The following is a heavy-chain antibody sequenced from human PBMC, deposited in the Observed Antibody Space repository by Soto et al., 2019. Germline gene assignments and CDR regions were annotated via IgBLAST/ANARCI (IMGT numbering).Heavy chain of an antibody. CDR1: GFTFSNYA. J-gene: IGHJ4*02. CDR2: ISSNGGST. CDR3: ARDSNSVADY. Sequence: GWSLRLSCAASGFTFSNYAMHWVRQAPGKGLEYVSCISSNGGSTYYANSVKGRFTISRDNSKNTLYLQMGSLRAEDMAVYYCARDSNSVADYWGQGTLVTVSS. V-gene: IGHV3-64*01. D-gene: IGHD6-13*01.